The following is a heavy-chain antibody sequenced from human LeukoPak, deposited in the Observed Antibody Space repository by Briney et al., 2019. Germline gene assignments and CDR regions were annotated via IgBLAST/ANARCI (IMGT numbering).Heavy chain of an antibody. Sequence: SETLSLTCTVSGGSISSYYWSWIRQPPGKGLEWIGEINHGGSTNYNPSLKSRVTISVDTSKNQFSLKLSSVTAADTAVYYCARLARSGSDYWGQGTLVTVSS. J-gene: IGHJ4*02. CDR2: INHGGST. CDR1: GGSISSYY. CDR3: ARLARSGSDY. V-gene: IGHV4-34*01. D-gene: IGHD3-22*01.